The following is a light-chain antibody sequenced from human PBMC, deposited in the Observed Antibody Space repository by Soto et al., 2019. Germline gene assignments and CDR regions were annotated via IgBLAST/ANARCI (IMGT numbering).Light chain of an antibody. Sequence: EIVLTQSTGSLSLSPGERATLSCRASQGVSSYLAWYQQKPGQAPRLLISGASSRATGFPDRFSGSGSGTDFSLTISRLEPEDSAVYYCQQYSSPPRTFGQGTKVEIK. CDR2: GAS. CDR1: QGVSSY. V-gene: IGKV3-20*01. J-gene: IGKJ1*01. CDR3: QQYSSPPRT.